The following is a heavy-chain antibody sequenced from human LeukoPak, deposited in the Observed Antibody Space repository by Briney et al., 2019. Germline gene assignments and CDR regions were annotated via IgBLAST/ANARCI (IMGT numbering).Heavy chain of an antibody. J-gene: IGHJ4*02. CDR2: ISSSSSTI. D-gene: IGHD3-22*01. CDR1: GFTFSSYS. Sequence: GGSLRLSCAASGFTFSSYSMNWVRQAPGKGLEWVSYISSSSSTIHYADSVKGRFTISRDNAKNSLYLQMNSLRAEDTAVYYCARDRATMIVGLDYWGQGTLVTVSS. CDR3: ARDRATMIVGLDY. V-gene: IGHV3-48*01.